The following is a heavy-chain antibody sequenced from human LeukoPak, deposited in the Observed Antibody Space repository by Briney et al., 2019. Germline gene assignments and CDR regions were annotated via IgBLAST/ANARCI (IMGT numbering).Heavy chain of an antibody. CDR2: ISSSSSYI. Sequence: GRSLRLSCAASGFTFSSYSMNWVRQAPGKGLEWVSSISSSSSYIYYADSVKGRFTISRDNAKNSLYLQMNSLRAEDTAVYYCARVSGSYYGEIDYWGQGTLVTVSS. J-gene: IGHJ4*02. V-gene: IGHV3-21*01. D-gene: IGHD1-26*01. CDR3: ARVSGSYYGEIDY. CDR1: GFTFSSYS.